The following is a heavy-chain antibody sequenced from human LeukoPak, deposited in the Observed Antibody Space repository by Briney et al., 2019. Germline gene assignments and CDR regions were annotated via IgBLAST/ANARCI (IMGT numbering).Heavy chain of an antibody. CDR2: IYYSGST. Sequence: PSETLSLTCTVSGGSISSSSYYWGWIRQPPGKGLEWIGSIYYSGSTYYNPSLKSRVTISVDTSKNQFSLKLSSVTAADTAVYYCARDFSEAGYSSGWYPEGFDYWGQGTLVTVSS. CDR3: ARDFSEAGYSSGWYPEGFDY. V-gene: IGHV4-39*07. D-gene: IGHD6-19*01. CDR1: GGSISSSSYY. J-gene: IGHJ4*02.